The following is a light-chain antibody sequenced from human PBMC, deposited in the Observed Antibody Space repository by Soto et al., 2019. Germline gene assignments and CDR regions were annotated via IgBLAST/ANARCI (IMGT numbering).Light chain of an antibody. CDR3: SSFTDTSTLV. CDR1: SSDVGAHDY. V-gene: IGLV2-14*01. CDR2: EIS. Sequence: QSALTQPASVSGSPGQAITISCTGSSSDVGAHDYVSWYQHLPGHVPKLMIYEISNRPSGVSNRFSGSKSGNTASLSISGLQAEDEADYYCSSFTDTSTLVFGGGTKLTVL. J-gene: IGLJ2*01.